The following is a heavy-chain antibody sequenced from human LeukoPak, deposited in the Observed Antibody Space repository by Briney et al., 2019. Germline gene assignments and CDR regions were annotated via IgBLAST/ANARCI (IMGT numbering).Heavy chain of an antibody. CDR1: GFTVSSNY. Sequence: GGSLRLSCAASGFTVSSNYMSWVRQAPGKGLEWVSVIYSGGSTYYADSVKGRFTISRDNSKNTLYLQMNSLRAEDTAVYYCARGDNYDSSGYDDAFDIWGQGTMVTVSS. CDR2: IYSGGST. D-gene: IGHD3-22*01. CDR3: ARGDNYDSSGYDDAFDI. V-gene: IGHV3-66*01. J-gene: IGHJ3*02.